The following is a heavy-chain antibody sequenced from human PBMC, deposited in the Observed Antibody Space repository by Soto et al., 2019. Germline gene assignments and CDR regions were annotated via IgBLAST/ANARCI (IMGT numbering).Heavy chain of an antibody. CDR1: GGSFSGYY. V-gene: IGHV4-34*01. CDR2: INHSGST. D-gene: IGHD2-21*01. Sequence: QVQLQQWGAGLLKPSETLSLTCAVYGGSFSGYYWSWIRQPPGKGLEWIGEINHSGSTNYNPSLKSGVTIAVDTSKNLFSMQMSAVTAEATAVYYCARGYSITPYYYYYYMDVWGKGTTVTVSS. CDR3: ARGYSITPYYYYYYMDV. J-gene: IGHJ6*03.